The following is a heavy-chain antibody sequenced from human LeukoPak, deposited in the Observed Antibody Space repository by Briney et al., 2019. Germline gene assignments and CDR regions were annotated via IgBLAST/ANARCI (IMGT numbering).Heavy chain of an antibody. J-gene: IGHJ4*02. CDR3: ARDYCSSTSCYKRTFNY. CDR2: MNPNSGNI. V-gene: IGHV1-8*03. Sequence: GASVKVSCKASGYTFTSYDINWVRQATGQGLEWMGWMNPNSGNIGYAQKFQGRVTITGNTSIGTAYMELSSLRSEDTAVYYCARDYCSSTSCYKRTFNYWGQGTLVTVSS. D-gene: IGHD2-2*02. CDR1: GYTFTSYD.